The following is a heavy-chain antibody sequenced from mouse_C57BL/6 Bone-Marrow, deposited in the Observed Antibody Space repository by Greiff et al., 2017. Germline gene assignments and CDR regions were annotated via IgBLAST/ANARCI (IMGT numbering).Heavy chain of an antibody. CDR3: ARSRSSYYYGSSYDWYFDV. Sequence: EVQLQQSGPELVKPGASVKISCKASGYTFTDYYMNWVKQSHGKSLEWIGDINPNNGGTSYNQKFKGKAQFTVDKSSSTAYMELRSLTSEDSAVYYCARSRSSYYYGSSYDWYFDVWGTGTTVTVAS. D-gene: IGHD1-1*01. CDR2: INPNNGGT. V-gene: IGHV1-26*01. CDR1: GYTFTDYY. J-gene: IGHJ1*03.